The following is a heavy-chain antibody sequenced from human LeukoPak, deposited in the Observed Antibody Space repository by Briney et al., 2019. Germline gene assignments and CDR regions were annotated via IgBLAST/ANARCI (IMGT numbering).Heavy chain of an antibody. J-gene: IGHJ4*02. Sequence: RSSETLSLTCTVSGGSISSYYWSWIRQPPGKGLEWIGEIYHSGSTNYNPSLKSRVIISVDKSKNQFSLKLSSVTAADTAVYYCASSTYDSSGYRFFDYWGQGTLVTVSS. D-gene: IGHD3-22*01. V-gene: IGHV4-59*12. CDR1: GGSISSYY. CDR2: IYHSGST. CDR3: ASSTYDSSGYRFFDY.